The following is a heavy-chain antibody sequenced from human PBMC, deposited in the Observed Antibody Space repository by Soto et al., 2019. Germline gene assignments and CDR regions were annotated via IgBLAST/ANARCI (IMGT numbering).Heavy chain of an antibody. CDR3: ARDRGYRSSCTRGEDWFDP. V-gene: IGHV3-74*01. J-gene: IGHJ5*02. CDR1: GFTFSSYW. D-gene: IGHD6-13*01. CDR2: INSDGSST. Sequence: EVQLVESGGGLVQPGGSLRLSCAASGFTFSSYWMHWVRQAAGKGLVLVSRINSDGSSTSYADSVKGRFTIYRDNAKNTLYLQMNSLSAEDTAVYYCARDRGYRSSCTRGEDWFDPWGQGTLVTFSS.